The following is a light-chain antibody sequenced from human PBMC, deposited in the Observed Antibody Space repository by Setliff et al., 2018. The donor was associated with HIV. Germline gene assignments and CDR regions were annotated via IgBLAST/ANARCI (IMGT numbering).Light chain of an antibody. CDR2: EVT. CDR3: SSYAGTNNWGV. V-gene: IGLV2-8*01. CDR1: SNDVGGYDY. Sequence: QSVLTQPPSASGSPGQSVTISCTGTSNDVGGYDYVSWYQQHPGKAPKLMIYEVTKRPSGVPDRFSGSKSGNTASLTVSGLQADDEADYYCSSYAGTNNWGVFGTGTKGTV. J-gene: IGLJ1*01.